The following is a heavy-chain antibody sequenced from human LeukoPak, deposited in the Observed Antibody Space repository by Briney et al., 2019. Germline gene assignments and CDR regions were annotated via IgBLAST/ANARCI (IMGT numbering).Heavy chain of an antibody. CDR2: ISGSASST. CDR1: GFKFSDHY. CDR3: AKEGYCGGTSCKYFDS. Sequence: GGSQRLSCAASGFKFSDHYIDWVRQAPGKGLEWVSGISGSASSTYYADSVKGRFTISRDNSKNTLHLQMNSLRAEDTAVYYCAKEGYCGGTSCKYFDSWGQGTLVTVSS. V-gene: IGHV3-23*01. J-gene: IGHJ4*02. D-gene: IGHD2-2*01.